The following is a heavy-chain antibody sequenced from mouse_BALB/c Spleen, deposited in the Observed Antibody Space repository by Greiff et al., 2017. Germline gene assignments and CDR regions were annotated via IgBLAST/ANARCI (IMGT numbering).Heavy chain of an antibody. D-gene: IGHD2-1*01. J-gene: IGHJ2*01. Sequence: VQLQQSGGGLVQPGGSLKLSCAASGFTFSSYGMSWVRQTPDKRLELVATINSNGGSTYYPDSVKGRFTISRDNAKNTLYLQMSSLKSEDTAMYYCARAPYGNYYFDYWGQGTTLTVSS. V-gene: IGHV5-6-3*01. CDR3: ARAPYGNYYFDY. CDR2: INSNGGST. CDR1: GFTFSSYG.